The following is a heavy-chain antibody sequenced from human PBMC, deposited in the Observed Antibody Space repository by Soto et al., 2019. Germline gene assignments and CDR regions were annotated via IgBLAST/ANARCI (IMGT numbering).Heavy chain of an antibody. CDR3: AREGSLFCSSTSCYDSGYYYNGMDV. J-gene: IGHJ6*02. Sequence: SVKVSCKASGGTFSSYTISWVRQAPGQGLEWMGRIIPILGIANYAQKFQGRVTITADKSTSTAYMELSSLRSEDTAVYYCAREGSLFCSSTSCYDSGYYYNGMDVWGQGTTVTVSS. CDR2: IIPILGIA. D-gene: IGHD2-2*01. CDR1: GGTFSSYT. V-gene: IGHV1-69*04.